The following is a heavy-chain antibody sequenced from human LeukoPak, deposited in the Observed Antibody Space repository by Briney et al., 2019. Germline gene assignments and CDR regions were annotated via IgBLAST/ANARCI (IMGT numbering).Heavy chain of an antibody. J-gene: IGHJ4*02. CDR3: ASLSSSFVAAGPYFDY. CDR1: GGSISSGSYY. V-gene: IGHV4-61*02. Sequence: SETLSLTCTVSGGSISSGSYYWSWIRQPAGKGLERIGRIYTSGSTNYNPSLKSRVTISEDTSKNQFSLKLSSVTAADAAVYYCASLSSSFVAAGPYFDYWGQGTLVTVSS. D-gene: IGHD6-13*01. CDR2: IYTSGST.